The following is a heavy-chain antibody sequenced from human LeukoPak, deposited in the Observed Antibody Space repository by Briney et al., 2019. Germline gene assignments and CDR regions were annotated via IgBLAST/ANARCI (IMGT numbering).Heavy chain of an antibody. CDR3: VKGDSIYDSSGYFYAS. D-gene: IGHD3-22*01. CDR1: GFTFRNYA. J-gene: IGHJ4*02. V-gene: IGHV3-23*01. Sequence: PGGSLRLSCGASGFTFRNYAMAWVRQGPGKGLEWVSGISGSGGRTFYAESVKGRVTISRDNFKNTVFLQMNSLTTEDTAIYYCVKGDSIYDSSGYFYASWSQGILVTVSS. CDR2: ISGSGGRT.